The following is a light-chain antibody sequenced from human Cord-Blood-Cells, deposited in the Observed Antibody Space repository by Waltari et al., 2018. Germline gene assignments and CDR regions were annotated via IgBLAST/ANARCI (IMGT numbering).Light chain of an antibody. J-gene: IGLJ2*01. CDR1: NIGSKS. CDR3: QVWDSSSDHVV. CDR2: SDS. Sequence: SYVLTQPPSVSVAPGQTARITCGGNNIGSKSVHWYQQKPGQAPVLVVYSDSDRPSGIPERFSGSNLGNTATLTISRVEAGDEADYYCQVWDSSSDHVVFGGGTKLTVL. V-gene: IGLV3-21*02.